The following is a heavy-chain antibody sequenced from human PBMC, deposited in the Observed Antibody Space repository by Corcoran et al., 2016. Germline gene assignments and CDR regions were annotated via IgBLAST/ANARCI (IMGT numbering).Heavy chain of an antibody. CDR3: AKSSLVVIMAWYLDY. CDR1: GFTFSSYG. CDR2: ISYDGSNK. J-gene: IGHJ4*01. D-gene: IGHD3-22*01. V-gene: IGHV3-30*18. Sequence: VQLVESGGGVVQPGRSLRLSCAASGFTFSSYGMHWVRQAPGKGLEWVAVISYDGSNKYYADSVKGRLPISRDNSKNTLYLQMNSQRAEDTAVYYCAKSSLVVIMAWYLDYWGHGTLVTVSS.